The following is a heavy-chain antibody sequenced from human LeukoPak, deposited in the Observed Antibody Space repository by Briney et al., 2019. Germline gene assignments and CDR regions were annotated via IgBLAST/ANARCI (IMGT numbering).Heavy chain of an antibody. D-gene: IGHD6-13*01. J-gene: IGHJ4*02. Sequence: ASVKVSCKASGGTFSSYAISWVRQAPGQGLEWMGGIIPIFGTANYAQKFQGRVTITADESTSTAYMELSSLRSEDTAVYYCARGTLRGSSSSWYGYFDYWGQGTLVTVSS. CDR2: IIPIFGTA. V-gene: IGHV1-69*13. CDR3: ARGTLRGSSSSWYGYFDY. CDR1: GGTFSSYA.